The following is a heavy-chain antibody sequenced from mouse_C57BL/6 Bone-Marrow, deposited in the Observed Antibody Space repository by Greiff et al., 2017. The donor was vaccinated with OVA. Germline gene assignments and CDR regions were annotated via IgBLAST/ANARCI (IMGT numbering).Heavy chain of an antibody. Sequence: QVQLQQSGPELVKPGASVKISCKASGYAFSSSWMNWVKQRPGKGLEWIGRIYPGDGDTNYNGKFKGKATLTVDKSSSTAYMQLSSLTSEDSAVYFCARWNLYYGSSYYFDYWGQGTTLTVAS. V-gene: IGHV1-82*01. J-gene: IGHJ2*01. D-gene: IGHD1-1*01. CDR3: ARWNLYYGSSYYFDY. CDR1: GYAFSSSW. CDR2: IYPGDGDT.